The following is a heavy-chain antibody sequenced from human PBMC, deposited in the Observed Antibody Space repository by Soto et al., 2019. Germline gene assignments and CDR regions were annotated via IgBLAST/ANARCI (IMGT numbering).Heavy chain of an antibody. Sequence: SETLSLTCTVSGGSISSGGYYWSWIRQHPGKGLEWIGYIYYSGSTYYNPSLKSRVTISVDTSQNQFSLKLSSVTAADTAVYYCASGGYSGYGFNFDYWGQGTLVTVSS. CDR2: IYYSGST. D-gene: IGHD5-12*01. V-gene: IGHV4-31*03. CDR3: ASGGYSGYGFNFDY. J-gene: IGHJ4*02. CDR1: GGSISSGGYY.